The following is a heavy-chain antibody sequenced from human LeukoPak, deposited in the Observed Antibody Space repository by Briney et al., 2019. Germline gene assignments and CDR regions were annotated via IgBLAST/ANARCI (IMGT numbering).Heavy chain of an antibody. CDR3: ARERNYYGSGSYFYYFDY. V-gene: IGHV4-31*03. J-gene: IGHJ4*02. Sequence: SQTLSLTCTVSGGSISSGGYYWSWIRQHPGTGLEWIGYIYYSGSTYYNPSLKSRVTISVDTSKNQFSLKLSSVTAADTAVYYCARERNYYGSGSYFYYFDYWGQGTLVTVSS. CDR2: IYYSGST. CDR1: GGSISSGGYY. D-gene: IGHD3-10*01.